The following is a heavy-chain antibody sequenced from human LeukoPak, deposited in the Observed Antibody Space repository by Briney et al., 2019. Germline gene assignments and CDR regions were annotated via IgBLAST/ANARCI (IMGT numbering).Heavy chain of an antibody. Sequence: ASVKVSCKTSGYTFTDYYIHWVRQAPGQGLEWMGWIISNGGGTNYAQKFQGRVTMTRDTSISTAYMEVYTLTSDDTAIYYCASGDSDYDVNRRPLHYWGQGTLVTVSS. V-gene: IGHV1-2*02. CDR1: GYTFTDYY. J-gene: IGHJ4*02. CDR2: IISNGGGT. CDR3: ASGDSDYDVNRRPLHY. D-gene: IGHD5-12*01.